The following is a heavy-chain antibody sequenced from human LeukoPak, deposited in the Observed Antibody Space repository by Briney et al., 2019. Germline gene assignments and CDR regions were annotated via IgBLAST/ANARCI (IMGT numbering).Heavy chain of an antibody. V-gene: IGHV3-23*01. J-gene: IGHJ4*02. CDR3: AKKRTVGASKPFDY. Sequence: PGGSLRLSCAASGFTFNRNAISWVRQAPGKGLEWVSTIGGSGDKTFYADSVKGRFTISRDNSKNMVHLQMNSLRAEDTAVYYCAKKRTVGASKPFDYWGQGTLVTVSS. CDR2: IGGSGDKT. CDR1: GFTFNRNA. D-gene: IGHD1-26*01.